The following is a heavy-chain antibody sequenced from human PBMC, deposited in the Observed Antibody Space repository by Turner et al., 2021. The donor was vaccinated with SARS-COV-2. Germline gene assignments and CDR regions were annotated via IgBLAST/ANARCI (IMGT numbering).Heavy chain of an antibody. D-gene: IGHD3-10*01. CDR1: AYTFTSYG. V-gene: IGHV1-18*01. J-gene: IGHJ6*02. CDR3: ARLRYYGSGSYLALPDYGMDV. Sequence: QVQLVQSGAEVKKPGASVKVSCKSSAYTFTSYGISWVRQAPGQGLEWMGWISVYNSNTNYAQRRQGRVTMTTDTSTSTVYMELRSLRSDDTAVYYCARLRYYGSGSYLALPDYGMDVWGQGTTVTVSS. CDR2: ISVYNSNT.